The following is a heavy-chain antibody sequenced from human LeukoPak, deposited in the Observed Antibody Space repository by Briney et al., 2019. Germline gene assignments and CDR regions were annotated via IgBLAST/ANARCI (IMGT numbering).Heavy chain of an antibody. V-gene: IGHV3-66*02. D-gene: IGHD3-16*01. J-gene: IGHJ4*02. CDR3: ASEGD. Sequence: PGGSLRLSCAVSGFTVSSNYFSWVRQAPGKGLEWVSVIYTEGTTYYAESVKGRFTISRDNSKNTVYLQMNSLRVEDTAVYYCASEGDWGQGTLVTVSS. CDR2: IYTEGTT. CDR1: GFTVSSNY.